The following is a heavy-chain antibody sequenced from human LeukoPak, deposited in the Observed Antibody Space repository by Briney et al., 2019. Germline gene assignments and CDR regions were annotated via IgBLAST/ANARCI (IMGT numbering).Heavy chain of an antibody. CDR2: ISWNSGSI. V-gene: IGHV3-9*01. J-gene: IGHJ4*02. D-gene: IGHD6-13*01. CDR3: AKDGHSSSWYGPFDY. Sequence: GRSLRLSCAASGFTFDDYAMHWVRQAPGKGLEWVSGISWNSGSIGYADSVKGRFTFSRDNAKNSLYLQMNSLRAEDTALYYCAKDGHSSSWYGPFDYWGQGTLVTVSS. CDR1: GFTFDDYA.